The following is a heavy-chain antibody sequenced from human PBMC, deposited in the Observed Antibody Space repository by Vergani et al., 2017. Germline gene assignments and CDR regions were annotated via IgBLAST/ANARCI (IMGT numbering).Heavy chain of an antibody. D-gene: IGHD3-3*01. CDR3: ARDRRFLEWLSFDY. V-gene: IGHV4-4*02. Sequence: QVQLQESGPGLVKPSGTLSLTCAVSGGSISSSNWWSWVRQPPGKGLGWIGEIYHSGSTNYNPSLKSRVTIAVDKSKNQFSLKLSSVTAADTAVYYCARDRRFLEWLSFDYWGQGTLVTVSS. J-gene: IGHJ4*02. CDR2: IYHSGST. CDR1: GGSISSSNW.